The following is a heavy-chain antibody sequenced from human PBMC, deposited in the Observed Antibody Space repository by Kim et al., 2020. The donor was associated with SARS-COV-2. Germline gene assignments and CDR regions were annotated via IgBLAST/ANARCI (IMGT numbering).Heavy chain of an antibody. J-gene: IGHJ4*02. D-gene: IGHD6-6*01. CDR2: INPDGTIT. V-gene: IGHV3-74*01. CDR3: VKDSSSSS. CDR1: GFTFSSHW. Sequence: LSLTCAASGFTFSSHWMHWVRQVPGKGLMGVARINPDGTITLYADSVKGRFTISRDSAKNTLSLQMNSLRVEDTAVYYCVKDSSSSSWGQGTLVTVSS.